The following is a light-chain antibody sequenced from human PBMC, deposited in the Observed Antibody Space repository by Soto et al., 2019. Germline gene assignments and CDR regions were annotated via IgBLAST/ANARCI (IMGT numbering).Light chain of an antibody. CDR1: SGDDGTYDS. Sequence: QSVLTQPASVSGSPGQSITLSCTGTSGDDGTYDSVSWYQEYPGKAPKLLIYDVSSRPSGVSDRFSGSKSGNTASLTISGLQAEDEADYYCSSYTTSRVVVFGGGTKVTVL. J-gene: IGLJ2*01. V-gene: IGLV2-14*01. CDR2: DVS. CDR3: SSYTTSRVVV.